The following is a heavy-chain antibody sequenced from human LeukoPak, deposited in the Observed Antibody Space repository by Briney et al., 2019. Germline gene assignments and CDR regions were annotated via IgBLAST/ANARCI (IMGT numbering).Heavy chain of an antibody. Sequence: EASVKVSCKASGYTSTTYGLSWVRQAPGQGLEWLGWISTYDDNIKYAQSLQGRLTLTIDTSTSTAYMELRSLTSDDTAVYYCARETYSNILTGTDYWGPGTLVTVSS. CDR3: ARETYSNILTGTDY. D-gene: IGHD3-9*01. J-gene: IGHJ4*02. CDR1: GYTSTTYG. V-gene: IGHV1-18*01. CDR2: ISTYDDNI.